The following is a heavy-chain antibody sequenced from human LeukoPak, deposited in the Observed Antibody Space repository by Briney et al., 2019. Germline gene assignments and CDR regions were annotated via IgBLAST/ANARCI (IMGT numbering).Heavy chain of an antibody. CDR2: ISSSSSYI. Sequence: GGSLRLSCAASGFTFSSYSMNWLRQAPGRGLEWVSSISSSSSYIYYADSVKGRLTISRDNAKNSLYLQMNSLRAEDTAVYYCARGSLTPIVVVPAADYWGQGTLVTVSS. CDR1: GFTFSSYS. CDR3: ARGSLTPIVVVPAADY. V-gene: IGHV3-21*01. D-gene: IGHD2-2*01. J-gene: IGHJ4*02.